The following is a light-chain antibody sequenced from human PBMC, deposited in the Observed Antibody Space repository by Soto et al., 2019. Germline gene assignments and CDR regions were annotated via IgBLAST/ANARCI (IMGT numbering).Light chain of an antibody. CDR2: DAS. V-gene: IGKV3-11*01. Sequence: EIVLTQSPAILSFSPGETATLSCRASQSVDKFLAWYQQRPGQPPRLLIFDASNRATGVPVRFSGSGSGTVFTLTIGSLEPEDSAVYYCQQRKNWPPITFGQGTRLEI. CDR1: QSVDKF. CDR3: QQRKNWPPIT. J-gene: IGKJ5*01.